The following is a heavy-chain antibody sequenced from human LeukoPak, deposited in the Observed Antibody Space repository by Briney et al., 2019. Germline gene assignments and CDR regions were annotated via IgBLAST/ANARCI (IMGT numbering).Heavy chain of an antibody. CDR3: AKDLQDLLWFGESLGAFDY. V-gene: IGHV3-43*02. CDR1: GFTFDDYA. J-gene: IGHJ4*02. CDR2: INGDGEST. Sequence: PGGSLRLSCAASGFTFDDYAVHWVRQAPGRGLEWVSLINGDGESTYYADSVKGRFTISRDNSKNSLYLQMNSLRTEDTTLYYCAKDLQDLLWFGESLGAFDYWGQGTLVTVSS. D-gene: IGHD3-10*01.